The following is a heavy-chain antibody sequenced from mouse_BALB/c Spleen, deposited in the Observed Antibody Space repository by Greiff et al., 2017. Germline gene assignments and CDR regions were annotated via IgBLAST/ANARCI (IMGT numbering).Heavy chain of an antibody. V-gene: IGHV5-17*02. J-gene: IGHJ2*01. D-gene: IGHD1-1*01. CDR3: ARGANPDY. CDR1: GFTFSSFG. CDR2: ISSGSSTI. Sequence: EVMLVESGGGLVQPGGSRKLSCAASGFTFSSFGMHWVRQAPEKGLEWVAYISSGSSTIYYADTVKGRFTISRDNPKNTLFLQMTSLRSEDTAMYYCARGANPDYWGQGTTLTVSS.